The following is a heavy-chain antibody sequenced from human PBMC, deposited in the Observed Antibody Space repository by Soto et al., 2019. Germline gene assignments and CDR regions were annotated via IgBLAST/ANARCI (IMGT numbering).Heavy chain of an antibody. D-gene: IGHD3-16*01. V-gene: IGHV1-18*04. J-gene: IGHJ3*02. CDR3: ARDRVAGIWGDAFDI. CDR1: GYTLTNRG. CDR2: INPYNANT. Sequence: GASVKVSCKTSGYTLTNRGINWVRQAPGQGLEWMGWINPYNANTNYAQKLQGRVTMTTDTSTGTAYMDLRSLTSDDTAVYYCARDRVAGIWGDAFDIWGQGTMVTVSS.